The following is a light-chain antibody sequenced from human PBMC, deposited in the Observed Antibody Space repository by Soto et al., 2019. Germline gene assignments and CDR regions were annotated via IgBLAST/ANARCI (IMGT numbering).Light chain of an antibody. J-gene: IGKJ2*01. CDR1: QSVSDDY. Sequence: EIVMTQSPCTLSLSPGERATLSCRASQSVSDDYLAWYQQKPGQAPLLVSSGASTRATGIPDKFRGSGSGTDFTLTISRLEPEDFAIYYCQQYGTTPYTFGQGSRLEIK. CDR2: GAS. V-gene: IGKV3-20*01. CDR3: QQYGTTPYT.